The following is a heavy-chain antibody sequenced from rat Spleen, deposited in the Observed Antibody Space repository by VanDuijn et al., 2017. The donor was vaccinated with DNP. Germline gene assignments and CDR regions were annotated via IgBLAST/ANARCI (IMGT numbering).Heavy chain of an antibody. CDR3: ARPSGFAY. Sequence: QVQLQQSGAELAKPGSSVKISCRASDFTFTSYYVGWIKQTTGQGLDYIGYIQTGSGGTNYNEKFKDRATLTVDKSSSTAFMQLSSLTPGDSAVYYCARPSGFAYWGQGTLVTVSS. V-gene: IGHV1-43*01. CDR2: IQTGSGGT. CDR1: DFTFTSYY. J-gene: IGHJ3*01.